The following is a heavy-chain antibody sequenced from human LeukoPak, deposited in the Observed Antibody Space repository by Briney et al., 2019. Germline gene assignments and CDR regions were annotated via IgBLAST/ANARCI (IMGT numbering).Heavy chain of an antibody. Sequence: GGSLRLSCAASGFTFSSFVMTWIRQAPGKGLEWVSSISGNGDRIYYADSVKGRFTISRDNSKSTLYLQMNSLGDEDTALYYCAKYVFGHAPDSWGQGTLVTVSS. CDR2: ISGNGDRI. V-gene: IGHV3-23*01. CDR1: GFTFSSFV. J-gene: IGHJ5*02. CDR3: AKYVFGHAPDS. D-gene: IGHD2-2*01.